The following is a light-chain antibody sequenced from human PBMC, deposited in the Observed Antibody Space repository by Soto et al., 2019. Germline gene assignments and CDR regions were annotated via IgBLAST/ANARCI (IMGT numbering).Light chain of an antibody. V-gene: IGKV3-20*01. J-gene: IGKJ1*01. CDR1: QTVTNNY. Sequence: IVLTQSPGTLSLSPGDRATLSCRASQTVTNNYLAWYQQQPGQAPRLLIYGASSRATGIPDRFSGSGSGTYFTITISRLEPEDFAVYYCQRYGSSTTFGQGTKVEV. CDR2: GAS. CDR3: QRYGSSTT.